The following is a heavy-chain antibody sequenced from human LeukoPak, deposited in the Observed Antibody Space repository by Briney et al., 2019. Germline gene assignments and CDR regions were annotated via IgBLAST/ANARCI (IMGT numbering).Heavy chain of an antibody. D-gene: IGHD5-12*01. CDR3: AKPDRGYSGYDGGAFDI. CDR2: ISKTGDAT. Sequence: AGGSLRLSCAASGFTFSNYAMSWVRQAPGKGLEWVSAISKTGDATWYPDSVKGRFTISRDNSKNTLYLQMNSLRAEDTAVYYCAKPDRGYSGYDGGAFDIWGQGTMVTVSS. J-gene: IGHJ3*02. V-gene: IGHV3-23*01. CDR1: GFTFSNYA.